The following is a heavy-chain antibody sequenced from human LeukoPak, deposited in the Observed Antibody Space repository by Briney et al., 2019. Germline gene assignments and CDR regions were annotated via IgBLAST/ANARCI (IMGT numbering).Heavy chain of an antibody. CDR3: ARQTGSGLFSLP. CDR2: IYFSGGT. CDR1: GYSTSSSNCY. J-gene: IGHJ4*02. V-gene: IGHV4-39*01. D-gene: IGHD3-10*01. Sequence: SETLSLTCTVSGYSTSSSNCYWGWIRQPPGKGLEWIGSIYFSGGTYYNASLKSRVTISVDTSKNQFSLKLSSVTAADTAVYYCARQTGSGLFSLPGGQGTLVTVSS.